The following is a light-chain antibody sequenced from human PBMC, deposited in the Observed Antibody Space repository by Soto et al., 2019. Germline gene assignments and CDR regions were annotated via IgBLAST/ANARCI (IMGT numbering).Light chain of an antibody. V-gene: IGKV1-5*03. J-gene: IGKJ1*01. Sequence: DIQMTQSPSTLSASVGDRVTISCRASQSIGSYLAWYQQKPGQAPKVLIYKASSIESGVPSRFSGRGSGTEFTLTISGLQPDDFATYYCQQYNSYSWTFGQGTKVEIK. CDR2: KAS. CDR1: QSIGSY. CDR3: QQYNSYSWT.